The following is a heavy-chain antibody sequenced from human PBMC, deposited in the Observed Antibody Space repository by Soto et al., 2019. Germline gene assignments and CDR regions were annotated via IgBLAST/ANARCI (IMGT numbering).Heavy chain of an antibody. V-gene: IGHV3-21*01. D-gene: IGHD2-15*01. J-gene: IGHJ6*02. CDR1: GFTLRTYT. CDR3: ARDRGYDAHDYYYNAMDV. Sequence: PGGSLRLSCVASGFTLRTYTMNWDRQAPGKGLEWVSGIRGFSPYTFYAESVKGRFTISRDNAKNSLYLQMNSLGVEDTAVYYCARDRGYDAHDYYYNAMDVWGQGTTVTVSS. CDR2: IRGFSPYT.